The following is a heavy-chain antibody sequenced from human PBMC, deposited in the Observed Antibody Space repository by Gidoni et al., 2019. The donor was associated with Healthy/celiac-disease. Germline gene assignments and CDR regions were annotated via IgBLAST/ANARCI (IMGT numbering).Heavy chain of an antibody. CDR3: ARDRGYCSGGSCYSIAFDI. J-gene: IGHJ3*02. CDR2: SSSSGSTI. CDR1: GFPFSYYY. V-gene: IGHV3-11*01. Sequence: QVQLVASGGGLVKPGGSLRLSCAASGFPFSYYYMSWIRQAPGKGLEWVSYSSSSGSTIYDADAVKGRFTISRDNAKNSLYLQMNSLRAEDTAVYYCARDRGYCSGGSCYSIAFDIWGQGTMVTVSS. D-gene: IGHD2-15*01.